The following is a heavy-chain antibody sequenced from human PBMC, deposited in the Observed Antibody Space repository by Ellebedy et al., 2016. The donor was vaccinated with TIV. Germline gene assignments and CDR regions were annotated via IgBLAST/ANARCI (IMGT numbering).Heavy chain of an antibody. D-gene: IGHD1-1*01. CDR3: ARSTRIGTTGAYFDN. CDR1: GFTFSAYG. J-gene: IGHJ4*02. CDR2: ISYDGSNK. V-gene: IGHV3-30*03. Sequence: GESLKISCAASGFTFSAYGMHWVRQAPGKGLEWVAVISYDGSNKYYADSVRGRFTISGGNSKNTLYLQMNSLRAEDTAVYYCARSTRIGTTGAYFDNWGQGTLVTVSS.